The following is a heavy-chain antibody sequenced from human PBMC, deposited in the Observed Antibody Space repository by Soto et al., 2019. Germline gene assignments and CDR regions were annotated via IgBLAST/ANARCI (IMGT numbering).Heavy chain of an antibody. Sequence: EVQLVESGGGLVKPGESLRLSCAASGFTFTAAWMSWVRQAPGKGLEWVGRIRNNADGGTADYAAPVKGRFVISRDESKSMQYLKMNSMQTVNTAVYYCTTGGGSKLDPWGQGTLVTVSS. CDR1: GFTFTAAW. J-gene: IGHJ5*02. CDR3: TTGGGSKLDP. V-gene: IGHV3-15*01. CDR2: IRNNADGGTA. D-gene: IGHD3-16*01.